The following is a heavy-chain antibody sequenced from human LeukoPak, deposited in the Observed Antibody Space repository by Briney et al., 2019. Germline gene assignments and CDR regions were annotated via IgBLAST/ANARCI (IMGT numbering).Heavy chain of an antibody. Sequence: PGGSLRLSYAASGFTFSNAWMSWVRQAPGKGLEWVGRIKSKTDGGTTDYAAPVKGRFTISRDDSKNTLYLQMNSLKTEDTAVYYCTTGGNPNPTFDYWGQGTLVTVSS. J-gene: IGHJ4*02. CDR2: IKSKTDGGTT. D-gene: IGHD4-23*01. CDR1: GFTFSNAW. CDR3: TTGGNPNPTFDY. V-gene: IGHV3-15*01.